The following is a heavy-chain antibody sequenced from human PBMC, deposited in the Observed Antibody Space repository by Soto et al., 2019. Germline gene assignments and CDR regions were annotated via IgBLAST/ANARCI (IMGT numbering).Heavy chain of an antibody. CDR2: IYWDDDK. CDR3: ARNLVGDYLDY. D-gene: IGHD1-7*01. V-gene: IGHV2-5*02. J-gene: IGHJ4*02. CDR1: GFSLSTRGVS. Sequence: SGPTLVNPTQTLTLTCTFSGFSLSTRGVSVAWIRQPPGKALEWLALIYWDDDKRYSPSLKSRVTITKDTSKNQVVLTMTNMDPVDTATYYCARNLVGDYLDYWGQGTLVTVSS.